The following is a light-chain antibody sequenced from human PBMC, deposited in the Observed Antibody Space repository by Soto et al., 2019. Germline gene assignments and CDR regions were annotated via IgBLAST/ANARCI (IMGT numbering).Light chain of an antibody. CDR1: QSISSK. CDR3: QEYNNWHPIT. J-gene: IGKJ4*01. V-gene: IGKV3-15*01. Sequence: EIVMTQSPATLSVSPGERATLSCRASQSISSKLAWYQQKPGQAPRLLIYGASTRATGIPVRFSGSGSGTEFTLTITSLQSEHFAVYYCQEYNNWHPITFGGGTKVVIK. CDR2: GAS.